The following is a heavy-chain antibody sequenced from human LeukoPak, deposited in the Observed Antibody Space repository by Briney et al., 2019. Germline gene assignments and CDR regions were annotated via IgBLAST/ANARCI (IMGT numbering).Heavy chain of an antibody. J-gene: IGHJ4*01. CDR2: ISNSGGST. Sequence: GGSLRLSCSASGFTFSGYAMLWVRQAPGKGLESVSAISNSGGSTYYADSVKGRFTISRDNSDNTLYFQMSSLRPEDTAVYYCAMNWNCDYWGHGTLVTVSS. D-gene: IGHD1-1*01. CDR3: AMNWNCDY. V-gene: IGHV3-64*05. CDR1: GFTFSGYA.